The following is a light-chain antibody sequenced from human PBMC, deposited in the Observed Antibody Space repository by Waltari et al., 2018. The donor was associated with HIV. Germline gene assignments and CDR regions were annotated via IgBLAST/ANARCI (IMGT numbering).Light chain of an antibody. V-gene: IGKV4-1*01. Sequence: DIVMTQSPDSLAVSLGERATINCKSSQSVLYSSNNENYLAWYQQKPGQPPRLLIYWASTRESGVPDRFSGSGSGTDFTLTISSLQAEDVAIYYCQQYLSAPFTFGQGSKLEIK. CDR1: QSVLYSSNNENY. J-gene: IGKJ2*01. CDR2: WAS. CDR3: QQYLSAPFT.